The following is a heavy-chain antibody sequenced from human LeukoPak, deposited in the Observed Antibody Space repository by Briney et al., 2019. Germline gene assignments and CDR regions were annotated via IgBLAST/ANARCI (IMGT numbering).Heavy chain of an antibody. Sequence: ASVKVSCKASGYTFTSYGISLVRQAPGQGLEWMGWISAYNGNTNYAQKLQGRVTMTTDTSTSTAYMELRSLRSDDTAVYYCARDRGSGSYVNYFDYWGQGTLVTVSS. CDR3: ARDRGSGSYVNYFDY. D-gene: IGHD1-26*01. CDR1: GYTFTSYG. J-gene: IGHJ4*02. CDR2: ISAYNGNT. V-gene: IGHV1-18*01.